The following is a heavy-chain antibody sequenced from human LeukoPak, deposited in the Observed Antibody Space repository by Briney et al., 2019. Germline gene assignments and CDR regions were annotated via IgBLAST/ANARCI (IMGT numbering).Heavy chain of an antibody. CDR3: ARDSGGYFDRNHFGY. V-gene: IGHV3-21*05. Sequence: GGSLRLSCAASGFTFSSYEMNWVRQAPGKGLEWVSYISSSSSYIYYADSVKGRFTISRDNAKNSLYLQMSSLRAEDTAVYYCARDSGGYFDRNHFGYWGQGTLVTVSS. CDR1: GFTFSSYE. CDR2: ISSSSSYI. D-gene: IGHD3-9*01. J-gene: IGHJ4*02.